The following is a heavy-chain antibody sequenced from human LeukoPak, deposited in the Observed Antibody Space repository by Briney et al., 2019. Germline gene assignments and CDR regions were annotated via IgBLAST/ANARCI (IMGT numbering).Heavy chain of an antibody. V-gene: IGHV1-2*02. CDR3: TRVGNDFDP. D-gene: IGHD1-1*01. J-gene: IGHJ5*02. CDR2: IKPDSGSS. Sequence: GASVKVSFKASGYSFNAYYIHWLRQAPGHGPEWVGWIKPDSGSSHYAQKFQGRVTMTRDTSGNSAYMDLTRLRPDDTAVYYCTRVGNDFDPWGQGTLVTVSS. CDR1: GYSFNAYY.